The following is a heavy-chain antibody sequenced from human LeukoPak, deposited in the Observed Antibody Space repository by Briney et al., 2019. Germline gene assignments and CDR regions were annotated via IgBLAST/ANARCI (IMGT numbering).Heavy chain of an antibody. V-gene: IGHV3-30-3*01. Sequence: GGSLRLSCAAPGFTFSSYAMHWVRQAPGKGLEWVAVISSDGSNKYYADSVKGRFTISRDNSKNTLYLQMNSLTSDDTAVYYCASDRVTIFGVVTLPDYWGQGTLVTVSS. CDR1: GFTFSSYA. CDR3: ASDRVTIFGVVTLPDY. CDR2: ISSDGSNK. J-gene: IGHJ4*02. D-gene: IGHD3-3*01.